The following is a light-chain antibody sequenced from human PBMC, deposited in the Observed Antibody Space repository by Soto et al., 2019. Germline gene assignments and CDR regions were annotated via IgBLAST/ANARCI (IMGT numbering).Light chain of an antibody. CDR2: EGS. CDR1: SSDVGSYNL. Sequence: QSARTQPASVSGSPGQSITISGTGTSSDVGSYNLVSWYQQHPGKAPKLMIYEGSKRPSGVSNRFSGSKSGNTASLTISGLQAEDEAEYYCCSYAGSSTLVFGGGTTLTVL. CDR3: CSYAGSSTLV. J-gene: IGLJ2*01. V-gene: IGLV2-23*01.